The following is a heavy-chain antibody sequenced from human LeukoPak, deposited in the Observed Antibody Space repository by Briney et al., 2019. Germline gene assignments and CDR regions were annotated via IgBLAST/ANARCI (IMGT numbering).Heavy chain of an antibody. J-gene: IGHJ6*03. CDR3: ARVPQYYYYYMDV. V-gene: IGHV1-46*01. CDR1: GYTFTSYY. Sequence: ASVKVSCKASGYTFTSYYMHWVRQAPGQGLEWMGIINPSGGSTSYAQKFQGRVTMTRDMSTSTVYMELSSLRPEDTAVYYCARVPQYYYYYMDVWGKGTTVTVSS. CDR2: INPSGGST.